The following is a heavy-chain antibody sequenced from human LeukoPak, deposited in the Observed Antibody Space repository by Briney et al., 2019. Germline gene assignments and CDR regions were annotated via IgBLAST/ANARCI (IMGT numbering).Heavy chain of an antibody. D-gene: IGHD5-12*01. J-gene: IGHJ3*02. CDR3: ARSDIVATIKGWAFDI. CDR2: ISAYNGNT. CDR1: GYTFTSYG. Sequence: ASVKVSCKASGYTFTSYGISWVRQAPGQGLEWMGWISAYNGNTNYAQKLQGRVTMTTDTSTGTAYMELRSLRSDDTAVYYCARSDIVATIKGWAFDIWGQGTMVTVSS. V-gene: IGHV1-18*01.